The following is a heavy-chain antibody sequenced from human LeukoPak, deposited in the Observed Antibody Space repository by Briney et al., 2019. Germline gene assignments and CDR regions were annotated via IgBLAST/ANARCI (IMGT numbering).Heavy chain of an antibody. CDR1: GFTFSAYA. D-gene: IGHD4-17*01. V-gene: IGHV3-23*01. Sequence: GGSLRLSCTASGFTFSAYAMMWVRQAPGKGPEWVSAIRGGGGSAFYAGSVKGRFTISRDNSKYTLFLQMNSLRAEDTAVYYCARDPNGDYIGAFDMWGPGTMVTVSS. J-gene: IGHJ3*02. CDR2: IRGGGGSA. CDR3: ARDPNGDYIGAFDM.